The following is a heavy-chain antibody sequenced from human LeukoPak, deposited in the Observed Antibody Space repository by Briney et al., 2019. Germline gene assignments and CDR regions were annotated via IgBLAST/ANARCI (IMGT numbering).Heavy chain of an antibody. V-gene: IGHV3-66*01. CDR2: MYSGGST. D-gene: IGHD6-25*01. CDR3: ARFAAGGSYYYYMDV. CDR1: GFTVSSNY. J-gene: IGHJ6*03. Sequence: GGSLRLSCAASGFTVSSNYMNWVRQAPGKGLEWVSVMYSGGSTFYGDSVKGRFTISRDNAKNSLYLQMNSLRADDTAVYYCARFAAGGSYYYYMDVWGKGTTVTVSS.